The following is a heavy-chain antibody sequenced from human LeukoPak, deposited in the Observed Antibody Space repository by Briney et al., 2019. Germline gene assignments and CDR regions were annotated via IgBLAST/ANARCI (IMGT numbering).Heavy chain of an antibody. D-gene: IGHD6-13*01. J-gene: IGHJ3*02. CDR1: GYTFTSYD. CDR2: MNPNSGNT. V-gene: IGHV1-8*01. Sequence: GASVKVSCKASGYTFTSYDINWVRQATGQGLEWMGWMNPNSGNTGYAQKFQGRVTMTRNTSISTAYMELSSLRSEDTAVYYCASEVGTYSSSWSTHDAFDIWGQGTMVTVSS. CDR3: ASEVGTYSSSWSTHDAFDI.